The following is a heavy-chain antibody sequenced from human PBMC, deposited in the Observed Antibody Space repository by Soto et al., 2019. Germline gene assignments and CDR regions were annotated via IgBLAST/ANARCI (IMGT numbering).Heavy chain of an antibody. CDR3: AAVVPAARVDY. V-gene: IGHV4-39*01. D-gene: IGHD6-25*01. CDR1: GGSMRTPNYY. J-gene: IGHJ4*02. CDR2: IYYSGTT. Sequence: QLQLQESGPGLVKPSTTLSLTCNVSGGSMRTPNYYWVWIRQPPGKGLEWIGSIYYSGTTYYSPFLKSRVAISADTWKNQFSLVLDSVAAADTAVYFCAAVVPAARVDYWGQGALITVSS.